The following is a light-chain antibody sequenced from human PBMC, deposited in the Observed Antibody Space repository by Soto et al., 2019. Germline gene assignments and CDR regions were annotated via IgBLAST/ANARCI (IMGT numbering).Light chain of an antibody. CDR3: QQYYSYPLT. CDR2: AAS. J-gene: IGKJ2*01. Sequence: AIRMTQSPSSFSASTGDRVTITCRASQGISSYLAWYQQKPGKAPKLLIYAASTLQSGVSSRFSGSGSGTDFTLTISCLQSEDCATYYCQQYYSYPLTFGQGTKLEIK. V-gene: IGKV1-8*01. CDR1: QGISSY.